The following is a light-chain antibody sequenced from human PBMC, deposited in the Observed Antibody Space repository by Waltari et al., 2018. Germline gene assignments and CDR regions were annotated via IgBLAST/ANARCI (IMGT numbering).Light chain of an antibody. CDR3: QQYDNYPYT. CDR1: QTITNW. V-gene: IGKV1-5*03. Sequence: DIQMTQSPSTLSASVGDRVTITCRASQTITNWVAWYQQKPGEAPKLLLYKASTLDMGVPSRFSGSGSGTEFTLTISSLQPDDFATYYCQQYDNYPYTFGQGTKLEIK. CDR2: KAS. J-gene: IGKJ2*01.